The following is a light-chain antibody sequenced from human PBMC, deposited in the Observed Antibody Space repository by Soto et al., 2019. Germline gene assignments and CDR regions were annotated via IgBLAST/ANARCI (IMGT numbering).Light chain of an antibody. CDR2: EVS. Sequence: QSVLTQPASVSGSPGQSITISCTGTSSDVGGYKYVSWYQQHPGKAPKLIIYEVSNRPSGVPNRFSASKSGNTASLTISGLQAQDVADYFCSSFSSTTATTVVFGGGTKVTVL. CDR1: SSDVGGYKY. CDR3: SSFSSTTATTVV. V-gene: IGLV2-14*01. J-gene: IGLJ2*01.